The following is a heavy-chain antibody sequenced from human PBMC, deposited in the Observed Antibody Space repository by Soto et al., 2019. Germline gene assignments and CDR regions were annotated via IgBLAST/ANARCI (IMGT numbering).Heavy chain of an antibody. CDR1: GGSVYDFY. CDR2: IYNNGRT. V-gene: IGHV4-59*02. D-gene: IGHD3-10*02. Sequence: QVHLQESGPGRVKHSETLSLTCSVSGGSVYDFYWNWLRQTPGKGLEWIGNIYNNGRTNYNPSLKNRVTIAIDTSKNQFSLHLSSVTTADTARYFCARGHGIYVRFDSWGQGTLVSVSS. CDR3: ARGHGIYVRFDS. J-gene: IGHJ4*02.